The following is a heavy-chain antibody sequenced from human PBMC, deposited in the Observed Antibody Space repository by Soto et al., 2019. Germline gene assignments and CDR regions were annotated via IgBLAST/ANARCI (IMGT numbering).Heavy chain of an antibody. CDR1: GFTFDDYA. CDR3: AKAGGGIAARYYYYYYMDV. V-gene: IGHV3-9*01. CDR2: ISWNSGSI. J-gene: IGHJ6*03. D-gene: IGHD6-6*01. Sequence: EVQLVESGGGLVQPGRSLRLSCAASGFTFDDYAMHWVRQAPGKGLEWVSGISWNSGSIGYADSVKGRFTISRDNAKNSLYLQRNSLRAEDTALYYCAKAGGGIAARYYYYYYMDVWGKGTTVTVSS.